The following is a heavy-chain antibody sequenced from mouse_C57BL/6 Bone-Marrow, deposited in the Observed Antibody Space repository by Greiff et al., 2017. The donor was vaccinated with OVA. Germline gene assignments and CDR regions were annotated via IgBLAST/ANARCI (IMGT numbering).Heavy chain of an antibody. J-gene: IGHJ2*01. CDR2: INSDGGST. CDR3: ASDYDGGGFDY. Sequence: EVKLVESGGGLVQPGESLKLSCESNEYDFPSHDMPWVRKTPEKRLELVAAINSDGGSTYYPDTMERRFIISRDNTKKTLYLQMSSLRSEDTALYYCASDYDGGGFDYWGQGTTLTVSS. D-gene: IGHD2-4*01. V-gene: IGHV5-2*01. CDR1: EYDFPSHD.